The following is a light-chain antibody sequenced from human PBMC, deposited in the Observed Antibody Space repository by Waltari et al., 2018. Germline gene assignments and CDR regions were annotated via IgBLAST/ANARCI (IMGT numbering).Light chain of an antibody. V-gene: IGLV1-47*01. CDR2: RNN. CDR3: AAWDDSLSGFYF. Sequence: QSVLTQPPSASGTPGQRVTISCSGSSSNIGRTYVYWYQQLPGTAPKLLIYRNNQRPSGVPDRFSGSKSGTSASLAISGLRSEDEADYYCAAWDDSLSGFYFFGTGTKVTVL. CDR1: SSNIGRTY. J-gene: IGLJ1*01.